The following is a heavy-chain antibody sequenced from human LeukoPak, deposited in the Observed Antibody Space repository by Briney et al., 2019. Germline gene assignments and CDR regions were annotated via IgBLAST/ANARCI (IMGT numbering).Heavy chain of an antibody. CDR3: ASVRGYCSGGSCYLGWFDP. Sequence: SETLSLTCAVYGGSFSGYYWSWIRQPPGKGPEWIGGINHGGSTNYNPSLKSGLIISVHTPNNQFSLTPSSVTDADTAVYYCASVRGYCSGGSCYLGWFDPWGQGTLVTVSS. V-gene: IGHV4-34*01. J-gene: IGHJ5*02. CDR2: INHGGST. D-gene: IGHD2-15*01. CDR1: GGSFSGYY.